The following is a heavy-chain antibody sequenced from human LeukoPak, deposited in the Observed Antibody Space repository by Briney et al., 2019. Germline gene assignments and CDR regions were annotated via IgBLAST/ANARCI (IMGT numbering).Heavy chain of an antibody. V-gene: IGHV3-48*03. Sequence: GGSLRLSCAASGFTFSSYEMNRVRQAPGKGLEWVSYISSSGSTIYYADSVKGRFTISRDNAKNSLYLQMNSLRAEDTAVYYCARTQGVAILWGQGTLVTVSS. CDR1: GFTFSSYE. J-gene: IGHJ4*02. CDR3: ARTQGVAIL. CDR2: ISSSGSTI. D-gene: IGHD3-3*01.